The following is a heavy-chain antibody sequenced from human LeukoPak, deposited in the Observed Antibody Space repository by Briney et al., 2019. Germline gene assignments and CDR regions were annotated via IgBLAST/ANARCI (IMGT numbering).Heavy chain of an antibody. V-gene: IGHV6-1*01. Sequence: SQTLSLTCAISGDSVYSNSAAWNWVRQSPSRGLEWLGRTYYRSKWYTDYAESVKSRITINPDTSKNQFSLQVNSVTPEDTAVYYCARGSSRIYYYDSSGYSHAFDYWGQGILVTVSS. D-gene: IGHD3-22*01. CDR3: ARGSSRIYYYDSSGYSHAFDY. CDR1: GDSVYSNSAA. CDR2: TYYRSKWYT. J-gene: IGHJ4*02.